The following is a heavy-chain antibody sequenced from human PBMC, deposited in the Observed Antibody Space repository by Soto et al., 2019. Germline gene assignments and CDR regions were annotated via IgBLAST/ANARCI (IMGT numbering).Heavy chain of an antibody. CDR1: GFTFSSYA. D-gene: IGHD6-19*01. Sequence: GGSLRLSCAASGFTFSSYAMTWVRQAPGKGLEWVSLIDGRGGSTYYADSVKGRFTISRDNSKNTLYLQMSSLRDEDTAVYYCAISNGYNSGWPFYWGQGTLVTVSS. CDR3: AISNGYNSGWPFY. V-gene: IGHV3-23*01. CDR2: IDGRGGST. J-gene: IGHJ4*02.